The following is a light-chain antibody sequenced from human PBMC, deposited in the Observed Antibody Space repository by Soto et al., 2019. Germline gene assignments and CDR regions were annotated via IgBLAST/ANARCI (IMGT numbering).Light chain of an antibody. V-gene: IGLV2-8*01. Sequence: QCALTQPPSASGSPGQAVTISSTGPSSDVGAYNYVSWSQHHPGKAPKLVVYEVNTRPSGLPYGFSGSKSGNTADLVVSAIQAADEAAYYCTSHAGTIKFPYIFGTGTQVTV. J-gene: IGLJ1*01. CDR2: EVN. CDR1: SSDVGAYNY. CDR3: TSHAGTIKFPYI.